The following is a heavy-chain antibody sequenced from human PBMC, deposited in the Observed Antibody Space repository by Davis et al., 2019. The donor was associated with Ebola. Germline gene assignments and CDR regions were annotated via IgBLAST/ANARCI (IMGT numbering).Heavy chain of an antibody. D-gene: IGHD2-15*01. J-gene: IGHJ4*02. CDR3: ARATHFDY. V-gene: IGHV3-23*01. Sequence: GESLKISCAASGFTFSTYAMGWVRQAPGKGLEWVSDISSGGGAPYYADSVKGRFTISRDNSKNTLYLQMNSLRAEDTAVYYCARATHFDYWGQGTLVTVSS. CDR2: ISSGGGAP. CDR1: GFTFSTYA.